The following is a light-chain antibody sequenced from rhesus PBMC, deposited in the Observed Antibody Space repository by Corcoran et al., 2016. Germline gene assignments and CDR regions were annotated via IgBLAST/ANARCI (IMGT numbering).Light chain of an antibody. Sequence: DIQMTQSPSSLSASVGDRVTITCQASQGISSRLAWYQQKPGKAPKLLIYAASSLQSGVPSRSSGNGSGTDLTLTISSLQPEDFATYYCQQHNSYPLTFGGGTKVEIK. V-gene: IGKV1-33*02. CDR2: AAS. J-gene: IGKJ4*01. CDR3: QQHNSYPLT. CDR1: QGISSR.